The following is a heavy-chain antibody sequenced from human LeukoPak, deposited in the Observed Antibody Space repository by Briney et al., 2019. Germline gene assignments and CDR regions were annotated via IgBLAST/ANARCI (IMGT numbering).Heavy chain of an antibody. CDR2: MNPNSGNT. CDR3: ARSYRRYTFDNWFDP. Sequence: ASVKVSCKASGYTFTSYDINWVRQATGQGLEWMGWMNPNSGNTGYAQKFQGRVTMTRNTSISTAYMELSSLRSEDTALYYCARSYRRYTFDNWFDPWGQGTLVTVSS. D-gene: IGHD1-26*01. CDR1: GYTFTSYD. J-gene: IGHJ5*02. V-gene: IGHV1-8*01.